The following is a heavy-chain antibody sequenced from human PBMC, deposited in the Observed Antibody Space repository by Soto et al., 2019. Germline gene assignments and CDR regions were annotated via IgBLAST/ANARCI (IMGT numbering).Heavy chain of an antibody. CDR3: GRSQRGYSFADF. CDR1: GYIFTSYD. CDR2: MNPNSGNA. J-gene: IGHJ4*02. V-gene: IGHV1-8*02. Sequence: ASVKVSCKASGYIFTSYDINWVRQATGQRLEWMGWMNPNSGNAGSVQKFQGRVTMTRNTSIGTAYMELSSLRSEDTAVYYCGRSQRGYSFADFWGQGTLVTVSS. D-gene: IGHD5-18*01.